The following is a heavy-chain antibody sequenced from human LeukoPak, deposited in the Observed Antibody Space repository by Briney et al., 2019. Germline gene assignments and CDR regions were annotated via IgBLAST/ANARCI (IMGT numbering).Heavy chain of an antibody. D-gene: IGHD3-22*01. CDR2: ISYDGSNK. CDR1: GFTFSSYG. J-gene: IGHJ4*02. V-gene: IGHV3-30*18. CDR3: AKDRGDQIFYYGSSGPNAHVDY. Sequence: GGSLRLSCAASGFTFSSYGMHWVRQAPGKGLEWVAVISYDGSNKYYADSVEGRFTISRDNSKNTLYLQMNSLRAEDTAVYYCAKDRGDQIFYYGSSGPNAHVDYWGQGTLVTVSS.